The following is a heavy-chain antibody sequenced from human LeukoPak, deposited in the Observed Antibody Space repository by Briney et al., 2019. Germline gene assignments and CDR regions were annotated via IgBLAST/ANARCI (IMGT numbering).Heavy chain of an antibody. V-gene: IGHV3-48*01. Sequence: PGGSLRLSCAASGFTFSSYSMNWVRQAPGKGLEWVSYISSSSNTIYYADSVKGRFTISRDNAKNSLYLQMNSLRAEDTAVYYCARAPPYYDFWSGYYTGYYFDYWGQGTLVTVSS. CDR1: GFTFSSYS. CDR3: ARAPPYYDFWSGYYTGYYFDY. J-gene: IGHJ4*02. D-gene: IGHD3-3*01. CDR2: ISSSSNTI.